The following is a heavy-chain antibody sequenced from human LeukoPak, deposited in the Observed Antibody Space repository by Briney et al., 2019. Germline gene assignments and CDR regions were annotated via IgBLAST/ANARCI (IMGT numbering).Heavy chain of an antibody. Sequence: GGSLRLSCAAYGFTFSSYAMSWVRQAPEKGLVWVSRIDTDGSSTIYADSVKGRFTISRDNAKNTLFLQMNSLRAEDTAVYYCTRGYVGIDYWGQGTLVTVSS. J-gene: IGHJ4*02. D-gene: IGHD5-12*01. V-gene: IGHV3-74*01. CDR2: IDTDGSST. CDR3: TRGYVGIDY. CDR1: GFTFSSYA.